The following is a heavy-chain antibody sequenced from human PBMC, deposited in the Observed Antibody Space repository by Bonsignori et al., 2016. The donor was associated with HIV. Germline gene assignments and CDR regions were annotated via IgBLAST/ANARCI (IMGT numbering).Heavy chain of an antibody. V-gene: IGHV4-39*07. D-gene: IGHD3-10*01. CDR2: ISYSGST. Sequence: WIRQPPGKGLEWIGSISYSGSTYYNPSLTSRVTISVDTSKNQFSLNLSSVTAADTAVYYCSTRGFQHWGQGTLVTVSS. CDR3: STRGFQH. J-gene: IGHJ1*01.